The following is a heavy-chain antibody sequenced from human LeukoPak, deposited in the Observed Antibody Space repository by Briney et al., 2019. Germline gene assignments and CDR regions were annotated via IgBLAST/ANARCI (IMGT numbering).Heavy chain of an antibody. V-gene: IGHV4-39*01. CDR3: ARVYGSGSYYNGYYYYYMDV. CDR2: IYYSGST. Sequence: SETLSLTCTVSGGSISSSSYYWGWIRQPPGKGLEWIGSIYYSGSTYYNPSLKSRVTISVDTSKNQFSLKLSSVTAADAAVYYCARVYGSGSYYNGYYYYYMDVWGKGTTVTVSS. D-gene: IGHD3-10*01. CDR1: GGSISSSSYY. J-gene: IGHJ6*03.